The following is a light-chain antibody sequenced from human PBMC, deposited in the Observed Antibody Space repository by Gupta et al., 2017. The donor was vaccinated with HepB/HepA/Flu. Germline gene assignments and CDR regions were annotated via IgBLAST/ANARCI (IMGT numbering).Light chain of an antibody. V-gene: IGLV1-47*01. CDR2: RNN. CDR3: AAWDDSLSGRGV. J-gene: IGLJ3*02. CDR1: SSNIGTNF. Sequence: QSVLTQPPSASGTLGHRVTIYCSGSSSNIGTNFVYWYQQLPGTAPKLLIYRNNQRPSGVPDRFSGSKSGTSASLAISGLRSEDEADYYCAAWDDSLSGRGVFGGGTKLTVL.